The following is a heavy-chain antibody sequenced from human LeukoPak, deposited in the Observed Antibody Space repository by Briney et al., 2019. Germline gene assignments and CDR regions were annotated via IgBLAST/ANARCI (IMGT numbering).Heavy chain of an antibody. CDR1: GGTFSSYA. D-gene: IGHD3-9*01. J-gene: IGHJ4*02. Sequence: SVKVSCKASGGTFSSYAISWVRQAPGQGLEWMGGIIPIFGTANYAQKFQGRVTITTDESTSTAYMELSSLRSEDTAVYYCARTAVGMKTYYDILTGYYSYYFDYWGQGTLVTVSS. CDR3: ARTAVGMKTYYDILTGYYSYYFDY. V-gene: IGHV1-69*05. CDR2: IIPIFGTA.